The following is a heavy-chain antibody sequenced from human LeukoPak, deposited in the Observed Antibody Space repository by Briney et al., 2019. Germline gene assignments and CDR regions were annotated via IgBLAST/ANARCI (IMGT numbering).Heavy chain of an antibody. CDR2: VSPYNGNT. CDR3: ARDKTHVAYYYDKSRDHAFDI. J-gene: IGHJ3*02. D-gene: IGHD3-22*01. V-gene: IGHV1-18*01. Sequence: ASVKVSCKASGYTFTSYGISWVRQAPGQGLEWMGWVSPYNGNTNYAQNLQGRVTMTTDTFTSTAFMELRSLRSDDTAVYYCARDKTHVAYYYDKSRDHAFDIWGQGTMVTVSS. CDR1: GYTFTSYG.